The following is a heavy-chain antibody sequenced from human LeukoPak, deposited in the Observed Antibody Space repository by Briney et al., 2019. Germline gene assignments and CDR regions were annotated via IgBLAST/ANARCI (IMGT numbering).Heavy chain of an antibody. CDR3: ARDGEYSSSADYYYYYMDA. V-gene: IGHV1-8*01. J-gene: IGHJ6*03. CDR1: GYTFTSYD. D-gene: IGHD6-6*01. CDR2: MNPNSGNT. Sequence: ASVKVSCKASGYTFTSYDISWVRQATGQGLEWMGWMNPNSGNTGYAQKFQGRVTMTRNTSISTAYMELRSLRSDDTAVYYCARDGEYSSSADYYYYYMDAWGKGTMVTVSS.